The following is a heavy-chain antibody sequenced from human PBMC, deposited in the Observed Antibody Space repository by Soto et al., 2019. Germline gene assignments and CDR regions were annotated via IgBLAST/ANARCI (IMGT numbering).Heavy chain of an antibody. CDR1: GYTFTSYG. CDR3: ARTFVVGYRYDILTGYFGWWFDP. Sequence: ASVKVSCKASGYTFTSYGISWVRQAPGQGLEWMGWISAYNGNTNYAQKLQGRVTMTTDTSTSTAYMELRSLRSDDTAVYYCARTFVVGYRYDILTGYFGWWFDPWGQGTLVTSPQ. D-gene: IGHD3-9*01. V-gene: IGHV1-18*04. J-gene: IGHJ5*02. CDR2: ISAYNGNT.